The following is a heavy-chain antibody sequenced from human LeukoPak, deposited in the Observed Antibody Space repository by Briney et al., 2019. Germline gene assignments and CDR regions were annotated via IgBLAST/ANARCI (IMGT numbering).Heavy chain of an antibody. V-gene: IGHV1-2*02. CDR3: ATRMAQELNRFDY. CDR1: GYTFTDYY. J-gene: IGHJ4*02. CDR2: INPNRDGT. D-gene: IGHD1-7*01. Sequence: GASVKVSCKASGYTFTDYYMHWLRQAPGQGLEWRGGINPNRDGTNYAQKFQGRVTMTRDTSTSTAYMELSRLRSDDTAVYYCATRMAQELNRFDYWGQGPLVTVPS.